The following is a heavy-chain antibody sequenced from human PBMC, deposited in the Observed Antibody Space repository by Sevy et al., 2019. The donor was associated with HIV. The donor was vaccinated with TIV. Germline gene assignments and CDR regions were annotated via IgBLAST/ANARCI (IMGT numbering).Heavy chain of an antibody. V-gene: IGHV3-15*07. J-gene: IGHJ6*02. CDR3: TTDRYCISTSCYAGKGYYYYYGMDV. Sequence: GGSLRLSCAASGFTFSNAWMNWVRQAPGKGLEWVDRIKSKTDGGTTDYAAPVKGRFTISRDDSKNTLYLQMNSLKTEDTAVYYCTTDRYCISTSCYAGKGYYYYYGMDVWGQGTTVTVSS. D-gene: IGHD2-2*01. CDR1: GFTFSNAW. CDR2: IKSKTDGGTT.